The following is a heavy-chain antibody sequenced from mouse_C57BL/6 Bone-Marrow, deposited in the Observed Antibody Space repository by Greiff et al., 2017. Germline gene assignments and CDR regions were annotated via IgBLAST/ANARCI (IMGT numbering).Heavy chain of an antibody. V-gene: IGHV1-80*01. CDR1: GYAFSSYW. Sequence: QVHVKQSGAELVKPGALVKISCKASGYAFSSYWMNWVKQRPGKGLEWIGQIYPGDGDTNYNGKFKGKATLAADKSSSTAYMQLSSLTSEDSAVYFCARLGDGNYGWYFDVWGTGTTVTVSS. CDR2: IYPGDGDT. CDR3: ARLGDGNYGWYFDV. J-gene: IGHJ1*03. D-gene: IGHD2-1*01.